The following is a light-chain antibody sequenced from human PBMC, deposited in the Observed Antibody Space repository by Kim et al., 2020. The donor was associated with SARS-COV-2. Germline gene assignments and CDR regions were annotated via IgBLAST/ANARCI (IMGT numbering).Light chain of an antibody. Sequence: QSALTQPASVSGSPGQSITISCTGTSSDVGGYNYVSWHQQHPGKAPKLMIYDVSKRPSGVSNRFSGSKSGNTASLTISGLQAEDEADYYCSSYTSSSTLWVFGGGTQLTVL. CDR3: SSYTSSSTLWV. CDR1: SSDVGGYNY. V-gene: IGLV2-14*01. J-gene: IGLJ3*02. CDR2: DVS.